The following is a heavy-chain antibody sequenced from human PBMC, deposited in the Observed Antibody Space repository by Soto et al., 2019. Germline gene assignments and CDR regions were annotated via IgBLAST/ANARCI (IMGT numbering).Heavy chain of an antibody. CDR3: VKDGLTSVFGLVHDGSDI. CDR1: GFSFGDYG. CDR2: ISWNSGNI. Sequence: GGSMRLSCVASGFSFGDYGMHWVRQDTGRGPEWVSGISWNSGNIGYAETVKGRFTISRDNAKNSLYLQMNSLRAEDTALYYCVKDGLTSVFGLVHDGSDIWGHGTMVTVSS. J-gene: IGHJ3*02. V-gene: IGHV3-9*01. D-gene: IGHD3-3*01.